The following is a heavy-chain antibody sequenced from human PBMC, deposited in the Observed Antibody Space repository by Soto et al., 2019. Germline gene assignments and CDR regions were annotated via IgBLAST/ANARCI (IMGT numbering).Heavy chain of an antibody. CDR1: GGSISSSSYY. CDR3: ARHDGFSSGWIFDY. J-gene: IGHJ4*01. Sequence: PSETLSLTCTVSGGSISSSSYYWGWIRQPPGKGLEWIGSIYYSGSTYSNPSLKSRVTISVDTSNNQLSLKLRSVTAADTAVYYCARHDGFSSGWIFDYWGHGTLVTAPQ. CDR2: IYYSGST. D-gene: IGHD6-19*01. V-gene: IGHV4-39*01.